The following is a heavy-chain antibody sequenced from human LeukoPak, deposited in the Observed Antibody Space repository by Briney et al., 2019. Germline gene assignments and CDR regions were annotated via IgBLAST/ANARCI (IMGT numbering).Heavy chain of an antibody. CDR3: ARAKLYYYGSGPMDV. CDR1: GFTFSSYA. V-gene: IGHV3-30*04. Sequence: GGSLRLSCAASGFTFSSYAMHWVRQAPGKGLERVAVISYDGSNKYYADSVKGRFTISRDNSKNTLYLQMNSLRAEDTAVYYCARAKLYYYGSGPMDVWGKGTTVTVSS. J-gene: IGHJ6*04. CDR2: ISYDGSNK. D-gene: IGHD3-10*01.